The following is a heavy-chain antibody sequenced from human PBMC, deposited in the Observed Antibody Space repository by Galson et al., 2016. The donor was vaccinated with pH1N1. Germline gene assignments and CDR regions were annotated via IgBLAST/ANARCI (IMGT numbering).Heavy chain of an antibody. CDR1: GGSFSDYY. CDR2: INHSGST. D-gene: IGHD3-10*01. J-gene: IGHJ4*02. Sequence: ETLSLTCAVYGGSFSDYYWSWIRQPPGKGLEWIGEINHSGSTNYNPSLKSRVTISVDASKNQVSLKLSSVTAADTAVYYCARKEMRGSYYFLGDYWGQGNLVTVSS. CDR3: ARKEMRGSYYFLGDY. V-gene: IGHV4-34*01.